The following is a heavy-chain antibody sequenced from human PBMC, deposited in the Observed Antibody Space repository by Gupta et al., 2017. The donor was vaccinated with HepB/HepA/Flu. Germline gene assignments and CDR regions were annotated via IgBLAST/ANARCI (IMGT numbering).Heavy chain of an antibody. V-gene: IGHV5-51*01. CDR2: IYPDDCDT. D-gene: IGHD1-26*01. Sequence: QRPGKGLEWMGSIYPDDCDTTYSLSFQGQATISADKSITTAYLHLNSLKAAETAIYYCARNEGKVGVTGYFQEWGQGTLVTVSS. CDR3: ARNEGKVGVTGYFQE. J-gene: IGHJ1*01.